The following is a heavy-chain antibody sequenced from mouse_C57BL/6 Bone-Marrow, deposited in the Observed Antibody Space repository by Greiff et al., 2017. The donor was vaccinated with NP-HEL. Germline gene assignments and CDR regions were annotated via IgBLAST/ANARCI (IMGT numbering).Heavy chain of an antibody. D-gene: IGHD1-1*01. J-gene: IGHJ2*01. CDR3: ARGDYYGYFDY. CDR1: GYAFSSSW. V-gene: IGHV1-82*01. Sequence: VQGVESGPELVKPGASVKISCKASGYAFSSSWMNWVKQRPGKGLEWIGRIYPGDGDTNYNGKFKGKATLTADKSSSTAYMQLSSLTSEDSAVYFCARGDYYGYFDYWGQGTTLTVSS. CDR2: IYPGDGDT.